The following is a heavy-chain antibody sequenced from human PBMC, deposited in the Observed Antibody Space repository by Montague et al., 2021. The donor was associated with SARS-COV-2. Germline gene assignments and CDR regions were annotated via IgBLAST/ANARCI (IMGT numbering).Heavy chain of an antibody. Sequence: SETLSPTCTVSGGSVSSGSYYWSWIRQPPGKGLEWIGYIYYSGSTNYNPSLKSRVTISVDTSKNQFSLKLSSVTAADTAVYYCARDRGQTYYDILTGRALSVDFANGMDVWGQGTTVTVSS. CDR3: ARDRGQTYYDILTGRALSVDFANGMDV. D-gene: IGHD3-9*01. CDR2: IYYSGST. V-gene: IGHV4-61*01. CDR1: GGSVSSGSYY. J-gene: IGHJ6*02.